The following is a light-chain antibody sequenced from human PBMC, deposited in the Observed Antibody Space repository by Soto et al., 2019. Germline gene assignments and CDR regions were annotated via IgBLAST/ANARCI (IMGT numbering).Light chain of an antibody. CDR1: QSVSASH. J-gene: IGKJ4*01. CDR2: GPS. CDR3: QQYVNSRLT. Sequence: DIELTQSPGTLSLSPGERATLSCRASQSVSASHIAWYQQKPGQAPRLLIYGPSTRATGVPDRFSGSGSGTDFTLTISRLDPEDFAVYYCQQYVNSRLTFGGGTKVEIK. V-gene: IGKV3-20*01.